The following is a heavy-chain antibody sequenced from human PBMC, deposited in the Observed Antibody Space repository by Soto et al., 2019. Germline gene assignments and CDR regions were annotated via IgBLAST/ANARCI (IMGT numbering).Heavy chain of an antibody. CDR2: IYTSGST. V-gene: IGHV4-4*07. CDR1: GGSISSYY. D-gene: IGHD2-15*01. CDR3: ARDQRATHRQAYYYYYGMDV. J-gene: IGHJ6*02. Sequence: QVQLQESGPGLVKPSETLSLTCTVSGGSISSYYWSWIRQHAGKGLEWIGRIYTSGSTNYNPSLKSRVTMSVDTSKNQFSLKLSSVTAADTAVYYCARDQRATHRQAYYYYYGMDVWGQGTTVTVSS.